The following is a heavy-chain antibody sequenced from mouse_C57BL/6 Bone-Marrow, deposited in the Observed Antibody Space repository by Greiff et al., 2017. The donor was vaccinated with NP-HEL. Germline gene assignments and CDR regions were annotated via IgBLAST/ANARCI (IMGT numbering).Heavy chain of an antibody. D-gene: IGHD2-5*01. Sequence: VQLQQSGAELVRPGASVTLSCKASGYTFTDYEMHWVKQTPVHGLEWIGAIDPETGGTAYNQKFKGKAILTADKSSSTAYMDLRSLTSEDSAVYYCTRGSNYGGMDYWGQGTSVTVSS. CDR1: GYTFTDYE. CDR2: IDPETGGT. V-gene: IGHV1-15*01. J-gene: IGHJ4*01. CDR3: TRGSNYGGMDY.